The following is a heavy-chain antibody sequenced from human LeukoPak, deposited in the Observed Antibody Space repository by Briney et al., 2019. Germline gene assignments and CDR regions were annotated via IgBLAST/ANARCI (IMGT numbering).Heavy chain of an antibody. V-gene: IGHV3-21*01. CDR3: AELGITMIGGV. J-gene: IGHJ6*04. Sequence: GGSLRLSCAASGFTFSAYSMNWVRQAPGKGLEWVSSISFSSGYIYYADSVKGRFTISRDNAKNSLYLQMNSLRAEDTAVYYCAELGITMIGGVWGKGTTVTISP. CDR2: ISFSSGYI. D-gene: IGHD3-10*02. CDR1: GFTFSAYS.